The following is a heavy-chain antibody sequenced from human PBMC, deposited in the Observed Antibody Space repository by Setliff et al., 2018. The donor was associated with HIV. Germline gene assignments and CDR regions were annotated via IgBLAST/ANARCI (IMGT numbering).Heavy chain of an antibody. Sequence: SETLSLTCSVSGVSINRTDHYWGWIRQSPGKSLEWIGSVSQSGSTYYNPSLKSRITISVDRSKNLFSLKLISVTAADTAVYYCARFSVVVTAPGYWGRGTLVTVSS. CDR1: GVSINRTDHY. D-gene: IGHD2-21*02. CDR2: VSQSGST. J-gene: IGHJ4*02. CDR3: ARFSVVVTAPGY. V-gene: IGHV4-39*01.